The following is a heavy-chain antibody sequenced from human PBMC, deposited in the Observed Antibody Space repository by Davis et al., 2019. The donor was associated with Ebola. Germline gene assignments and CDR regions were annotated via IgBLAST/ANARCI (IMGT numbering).Heavy chain of an antibody. CDR2: ISYDGSNK. J-gene: IGHJ4*02. V-gene: IGHV3-30-3*01. Sequence: GESLKISCAASGFSFYSYWMTWVRQAPGKGLEWVAVISYDGSNKYYADSVKGRFTISRDNSKNTLYLQMNSLRAEDTAVYYCARGVVGATLHWGQGTLVTVSS. CDR1: GFSFYSYW. D-gene: IGHD1-26*01. CDR3: ARGVVGATLH.